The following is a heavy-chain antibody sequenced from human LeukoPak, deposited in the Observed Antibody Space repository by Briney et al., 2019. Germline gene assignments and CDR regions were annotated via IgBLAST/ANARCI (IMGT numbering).Heavy chain of an antibody. V-gene: IGHV3-23*01. CDR3: AKGVRDNWNYRFYY. D-gene: IGHD1-7*01. J-gene: IGHJ4*02. CDR1: GFTFSSYS. CDR2: ISGSGGST. Sequence: GGSLRLSCAASGFTFSSYSMNWVRQAPGKGLEWVSAISGSGGSTYYADSVKGRFSISRGNSKNTLYLQMNSLRAEDTAVYYCAKGVRDNWNYRFYYWGQGTLVTVSS.